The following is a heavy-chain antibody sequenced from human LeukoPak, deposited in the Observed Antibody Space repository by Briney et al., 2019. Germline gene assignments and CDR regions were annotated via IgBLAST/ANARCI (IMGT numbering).Heavy chain of an antibody. D-gene: IGHD3-22*01. CDR1: GFTFSSYA. CDR2: ISYDGSNK. CDR3: ARDLRAMIVVVTLHYYYGMDV. V-gene: IGHV3-30-3*01. Sequence: GRSLRLSCAASGFTFSSYAMHWVRRAPGKGLEWVAVISYDGSNKYYADSVKGRFTISRDNSKNTLYLQMNSLRAEDTAVYYCARDLRAMIVVVTLHYYYGMDVWGQGTTVTVSS. J-gene: IGHJ6*02.